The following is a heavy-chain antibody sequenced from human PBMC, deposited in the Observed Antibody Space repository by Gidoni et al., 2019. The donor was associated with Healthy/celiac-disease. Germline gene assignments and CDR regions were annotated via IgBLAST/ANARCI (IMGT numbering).Heavy chain of an antibody. V-gene: IGHV3-48*03. D-gene: IGHD3-10*01. CDR2: ISSSGSTI. J-gene: IGHJ4*02. Sequence: EVQLVESGGGLVQPGGSLRLSCAAYGVTFRSYEMNWVRQAPGKGLEWVSYISSSGSTIYYADSVKGRFTISRDNAKNSLYLQMNSLRAEDTAVYYCARVAHGSGSYISTFDYWGQGTLVTVSS. CDR1: GVTFRSYE. CDR3: ARVAHGSGSYISTFDY.